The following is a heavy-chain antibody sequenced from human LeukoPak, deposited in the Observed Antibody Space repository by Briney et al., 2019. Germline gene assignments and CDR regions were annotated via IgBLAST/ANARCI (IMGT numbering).Heavy chain of an antibody. V-gene: IGHV3-30*02. CDR2: IRYDGSNK. J-gene: IGHJ4*02. CDR1: GFTFSSYG. Sequence: GGSLRLSCAASGFTFSSYGMHWVRQAPGKGLEWVAFIRYDGSNKYYADSVKGRFTISRDNSKNTLYLQMNSLRPEDTAVYYCAKVQPDYFDSSGYYPRGLDYWGQGTLVTVSS. D-gene: IGHD3-22*01. CDR3: AKVQPDYFDSSGYYPRGLDY.